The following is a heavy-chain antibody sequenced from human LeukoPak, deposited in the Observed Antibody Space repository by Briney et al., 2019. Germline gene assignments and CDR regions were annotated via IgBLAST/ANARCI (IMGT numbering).Heavy chain of an antibody. CDR3: ARDGSDQRIAVAGTLWYFDL. V-gene: IGHV4-39*07. Sequence: SETLSLTCTVSGGSISSSSYYWGWIRQPPGKGLEWIGSIYYSGSTYYNPSLKSRVTISVDTSKNQFSLKLSSVTAADTAVYYCARDGSDQRIAVAGTLWYFDLWGRGTLVTVSS. D-gene: IGHD6-19*01. J-gene: IGHJ2*01. CDR2: IYYSGST. CDR1: GGSISSSSYY.